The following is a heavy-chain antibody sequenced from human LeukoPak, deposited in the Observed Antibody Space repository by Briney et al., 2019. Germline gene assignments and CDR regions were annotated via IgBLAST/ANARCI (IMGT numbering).Heavy chain of an antibody. CDR2: INPNSGGT. CDR1: GYTFTGYY. J-gene: IGHJ4*02. D-gene: IGHD6-19*01. CDR3: ARVVSDRQGWSIDY. V-gene: IGHV1-2*06. Sequence: ASVKVSCKASGYTFTGYYMHWVRQAPGQGLEWMGRINPNSGGTNYAQKFQGRVTMTRDTSISTAYMELSRLRSDDTAVYYCARVVSDRQGWSIDYWGQGTLVTVSS.